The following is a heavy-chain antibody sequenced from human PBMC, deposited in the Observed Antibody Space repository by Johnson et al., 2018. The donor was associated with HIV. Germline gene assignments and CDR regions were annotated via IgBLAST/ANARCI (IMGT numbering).Heavy chain of an antibody. CDR1: GFTFSSFA. CDR3: ARGRARAFDI. V-gene: IGHV3-30-3*01. J-gene: IGHJ3*02. CDR2: ISYDGSNK. Sequence: QVQLVESGGGVVQPGRSLRLSCEGSGFTFSSFAIHWVRQAPGKGLEWVALISYDGSNKYYADSVKGRFTISRDNSKNTLYLQMNSLRAEDTAVYYCARGRARAFDIWGQGTMVTVSS. D-gene: IGHD5-12*01.